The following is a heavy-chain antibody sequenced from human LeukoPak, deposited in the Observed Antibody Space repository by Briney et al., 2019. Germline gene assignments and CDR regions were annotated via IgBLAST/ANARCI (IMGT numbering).Heavy chain of an antibody. J-gene: IGHJ4*02. Sequence: GESLQISCKASGYSFTTHWIGWVRQMPGKGLEWMGIIYPGDSDTRYSPSFQGHVTISADTSISTAYLQWSSLKASDTAMYFCARHLKTGTTSPFDFWGQGTLVTVSS. CDR1: GYSFTTHW. V-gene: IGHV5-51*01. CDR3: ARHLKTGTTSPFDF. D-gene: IGHD1-1*01. CDR2: IYPGDSDT.